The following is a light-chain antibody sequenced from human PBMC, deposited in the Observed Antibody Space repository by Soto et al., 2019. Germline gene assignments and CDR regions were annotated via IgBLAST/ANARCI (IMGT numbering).Light chain of an antibody. V-gene: IGKV2-28*01. J-gene: IGKJ2*02. Sequence: DIVMTQSPLSLPVTPGEPASISCRSSQSLLHSNGYNYLDWYLQKPGQSPQLLIYLGSNRASGVPDRFSVSGSGTDFTLKISRVEAEYVGVYYCMQALQTPGTFGQGTKLEIK. CDR3: MQALQTPGT. CDR2: LGS. CDR1: QSLLHSNGYNY.